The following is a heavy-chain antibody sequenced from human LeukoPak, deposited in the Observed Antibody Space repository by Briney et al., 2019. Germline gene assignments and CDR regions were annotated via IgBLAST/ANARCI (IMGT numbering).Heavy chain of an antibody. CDR3: ARDKVVGATYFDY. Sequence: PGGSLRLSCAASGFTFNTYWMSWVRQAPGKGPEWVANIKQDGSEIYYVDSVKGRFTISRDNAKNSLYLQMNSLRAEDTAVYYCARDKVVGATYFDYWGQGILVTVSS. J-gene: IGHJ4*02. CDR2: IKQDGSEI. CDR1: GFTFNTYW. V-gene: IGHV3-7*01. D-gene: IGHD1-26*01.